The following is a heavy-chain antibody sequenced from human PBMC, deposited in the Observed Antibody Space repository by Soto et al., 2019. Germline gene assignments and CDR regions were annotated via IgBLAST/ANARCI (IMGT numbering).Heavy chain of an antibody. J-gene: IGHJ6*03. D-gene: IGHD4-17*01. Sequence: GGSLRLSCAASGFTFSSYGMHWVRQAPGKGLEWVAVIWYDGSNKYYADSVKGRFTISRDNSKNTLYLQMNSLRAEDTAAYYCARDNYGDYYYYMDVWGKGTTVTVSS. V-gene: IGHV3-33*01. CDR2: IWYDGSNK. CDR1: GFTFSSYG. CDR3: ARDNYGDYYYYMDV.